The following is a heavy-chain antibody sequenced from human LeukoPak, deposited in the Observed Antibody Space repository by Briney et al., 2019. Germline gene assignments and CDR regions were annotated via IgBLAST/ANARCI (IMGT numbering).Heavy chain of an antibody. CDR3: ARDASGGLQGFAYFQH. Sequence: PGGSLRLSCAASGFTFSNYWMHWVRQAPGKGLEWVSVIYGGGSTYYADSVKGRFTISRDNSKNTLYLQMNSLRAEDTAVYYCARDASGGLQGFAYFQHWGQGTLVTVSS. V-gene: IGHV3-53*01. CDR1: GFTFSNYW. D-gene: IGHD5-24*01. CDR2: IYGGGST. J-gene: IGHJ1*01.